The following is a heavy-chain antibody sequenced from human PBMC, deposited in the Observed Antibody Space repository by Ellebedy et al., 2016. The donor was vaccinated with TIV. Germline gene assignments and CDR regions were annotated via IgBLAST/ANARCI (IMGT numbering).Heavy chain of an antibody. D-gene: IGHD4-17*01. Sequence: AASVKVSCKASGYTFTGYYMHWVRQAPGQGLEWMGWINPNSGGTNYAQKFQGRVTMTRDTSISTAYMELSRLRSDDTAVYYCAREMGGDYGAFDIWGQGTMVTVSS. CDR3: AREMGGDYGAFDI. CDR2: INPNSGGT. J-gene: IGHJ3*02. V-gene: IGHV1-2*02. CDR1: GYTFTGYY.